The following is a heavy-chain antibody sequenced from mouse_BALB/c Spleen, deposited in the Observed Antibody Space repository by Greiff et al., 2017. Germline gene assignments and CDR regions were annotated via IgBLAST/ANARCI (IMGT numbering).Heavy chain of an antibody. Sequence: DVHLVESGGGLVQPGGSMKLSCVASGFTFSNYWMNWVRQSPEKGLEWVAEIRLKSNNYATHYAESVKGRFTISRDDSKSSVYLQMNNLRAEDTGIYYCTSDYGFAYWGQGTLVTVSA. CDR2: IRLKSNNYAT. D-gene: IGHD1-2*01. V-gene: IGHV6-6*02. CDR1: GFTFSNYW. CDR3: TSDYGFAY. J-gene: IGHJ3*01.